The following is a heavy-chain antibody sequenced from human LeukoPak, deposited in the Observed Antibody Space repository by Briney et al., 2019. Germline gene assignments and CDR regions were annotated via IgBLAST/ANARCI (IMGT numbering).Heavy chain of an antibody. CDR2: IYYSGST. Sequence: KSSETLSLTCTVSGGSISSYYWSWIRQPPGKGLEWIGYIYYSGSTNYNPSLKSRVTISVDTSKNQFSLKLSSVTAADTAVYYGARFGPCSGGSCTRLDYWGQGTLVTVSS. J-gene: IGHJ4*02. CDR3: ARFGPCSGGSCTRLDY. D-gene: IGHD2-15*01. V-gene: IGHV4-59*01. CDR1: GGSISSYY.